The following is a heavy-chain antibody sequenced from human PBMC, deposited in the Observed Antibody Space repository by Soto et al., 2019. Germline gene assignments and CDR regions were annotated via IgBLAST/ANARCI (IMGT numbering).Heavy chain of an antibody. Sequence: QLQLQESGPGLVKPSETLSLTCTVSGGSISSSSYYWGWIRQPPGKGLEWIGSIYYSGSTYYNPFPRSPRTLSVATPKEQFSLKRSSVSAADAALYYCARLEMATRDGPYDAFDIWGQGTMVTVSS. D-gene: IGHD5-12*01. J-gene: IGHJ3*02. CDR2: IYYSGST. CDR3: ARLEMATRDGPYDAFDI. V-gene: IGHV4-39*01. CDR1: GGSISSSSYY.